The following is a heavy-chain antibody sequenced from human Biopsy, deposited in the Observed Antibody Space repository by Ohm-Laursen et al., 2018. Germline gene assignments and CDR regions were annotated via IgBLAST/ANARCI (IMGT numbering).Heavy chain of an antibody. Sequence: GTLSLTCTVSGGSISSSTPYYWAWLRQPPGKGLEWIGSIYNTETTFYNPSLKNRVTISVDTSTNQFSLKVSSVTAADTALYFCARHPTGFWFDPWGHGTLVTVPS. J-gene: IGHJ5*02. CDR1: GGSISSSTPYY. CDR2: IYNTETT. V-gene: IGHV4-39*01. CDR3: ARHPTGFWFDP.